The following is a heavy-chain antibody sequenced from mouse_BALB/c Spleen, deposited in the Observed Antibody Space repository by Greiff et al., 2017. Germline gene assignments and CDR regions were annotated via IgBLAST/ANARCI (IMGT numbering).Heavy chain of an antibody. Sequence: EVQVVESGGGLVQPGGSRKLSCAASGFTFSSFGMHWVRQAPEKGLEWVAYISSGSSTIYYADTVKGRVTISRDNPKNTLFLQMTSLRSEDTAMYYCARDYGNLYFDYWGQGTTLTVSA. J-gene: IGHJ2*01. V-gene: IGHV5-17*02. CDR1: GFTFSSFG. D-gene: IGHD2-1*01. CDR3: ARDYGNLYFDY. CDR2: ISSGSSTI.